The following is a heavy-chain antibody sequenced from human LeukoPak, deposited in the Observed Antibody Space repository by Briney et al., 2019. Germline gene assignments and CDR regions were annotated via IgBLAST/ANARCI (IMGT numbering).Heavy chain of an antibody. Sequence: GESLKISCKGSGYSFTSYWIGWVRQMPGKGLEWMGIIYPGDSDTRYSPSFQGQVTISADKSISTAYLQWSSLKASDTAMYYCARLEGSSSWYGGRFDYWGQGTLVTVSS. CDR3: ARLEGSSSWYGGRFDY. V-gene: IGHV5-51*01. CDR1: GYSFTSYW. CDR2: IYPGDSDT. D-gene: IGHD6-13*01. J-gene: IGHJ4*02.